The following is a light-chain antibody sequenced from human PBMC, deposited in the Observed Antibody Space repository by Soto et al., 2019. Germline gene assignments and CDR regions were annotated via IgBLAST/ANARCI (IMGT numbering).Light chain of an antibody. V-gene: IGKV1-5*01. J-gene: IGKJ1*01. CDR1: QSISSW. CDR3: QQYGSSLWT. CDR2: HAY. Sequence: DIQMTQSPSTLSASVGDRVTLTCRASQSISSWLAWYQQKPGKAPKLLIYHAYSLESGVPSRFSGSESGTEFTLTISRLEPEDFAVYYCQQYGSSLWTFGQGTKVDIK.